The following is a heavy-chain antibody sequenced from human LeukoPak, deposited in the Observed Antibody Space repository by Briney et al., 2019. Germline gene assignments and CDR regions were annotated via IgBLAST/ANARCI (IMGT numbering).Heavy chain of an antibody. V-gene: IGHV3-7*01. D-gene: IGHD6-13*01. CDR2: IKQDGSEK. J-gene: IGHJ4*02. CDR3: ARAEGYSSSWYQYYFDY. CDR1: GFTFSSYW. Sequence: GGSLRLSCAASGFTFSSYWMSWVRQAPGKGLEWVANIKQDGSEKYYVDSVKGRFTISRDNAKNSLCLQMNSLRAEDTAVYYCARAEGYSSSWYQYYFDYWGQGTLVTVSS.